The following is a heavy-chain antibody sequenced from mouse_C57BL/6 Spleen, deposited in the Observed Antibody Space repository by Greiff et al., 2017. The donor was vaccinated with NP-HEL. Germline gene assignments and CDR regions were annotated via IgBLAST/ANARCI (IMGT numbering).Heavy chain of an antibody. V-gene: IGHV1-15*01. J-gene: IGHJ4*01. CDR1: GYTFTDYE. CDR2: IDPETGGT. Sequence: VQLQQSGAELVRPGASVTLSCKASGYTFTDYEMHWVKQTPVHGLEWIGAIDPETGGTAYNQKFKGKAILTADKSSSTAYMELRSLTSEDSAVYYCTREEFAYYAMDYWGQGTSVTVSS. CDR3: TREEFAYYAMDY.